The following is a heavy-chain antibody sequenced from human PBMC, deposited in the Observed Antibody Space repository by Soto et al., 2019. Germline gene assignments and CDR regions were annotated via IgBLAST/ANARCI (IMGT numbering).Heavy chain of an antibody. CDR3: ARSPLPYCTGGTCYSKAYYFDY. Sequence: SGTLSLTCTVSGGSISGYYWSWIRQPPGKGLEWIGYISYNGSPNYSPSLKSRVTISVDTSKNQFSLKLSSVTAADTAVYYCARSPLPYCTGGTCYSKAYYFDYWGQGTLVTVSS. D-gene: IGHD2-15*01. V-gene: IGHV4-59*08. CDR1: GGSISGYY. CDR2: ISYNGSP. J-gene: IGHJ4*02.